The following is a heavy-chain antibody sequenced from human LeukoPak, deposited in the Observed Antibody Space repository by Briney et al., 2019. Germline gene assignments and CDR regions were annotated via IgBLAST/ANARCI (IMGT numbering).Heavy chain of an antibody. Sequence: SETLSLTCTVSGGSISSYYWSWIRQPPGKGLEWIGYIYYSGSTNYNPSLKSRVTISVDTSKNQFSLKLSSVTAADTAVYYCARVLSSSSKVFDYWGPGTLVTVSS. CDR3: ARVLSSSSKVFDY. CDR1: GGSISSYY. J-gene: IGHJ4*02. D-gene: IGHD6-6*01. CDR2: IYYSGST. V-gene: IGHV4-59*01.